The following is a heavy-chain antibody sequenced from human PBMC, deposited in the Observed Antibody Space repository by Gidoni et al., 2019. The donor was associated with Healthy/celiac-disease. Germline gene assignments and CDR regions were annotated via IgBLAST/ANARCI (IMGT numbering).Heavy chain of an antibody. CDR2: INHSGST. CDR1: GGSFSGYY. Sequence: QVQLQQWGAGLLTPSETLSLTCAVYGGSFSGYYWSWIRQPPGKGLEWIGEINHSGSTNYNPSLKSRVTISVDTSKNQFSLKLSSVTAADTAVYYCASSTVTRWFDPWGQGTLVTVSS. J-gene: IGHJ5*02. CDR3: ASSTVTRWFDP. D-gene: IGHD4-17*01. V-gene: IGHV4-34*01.